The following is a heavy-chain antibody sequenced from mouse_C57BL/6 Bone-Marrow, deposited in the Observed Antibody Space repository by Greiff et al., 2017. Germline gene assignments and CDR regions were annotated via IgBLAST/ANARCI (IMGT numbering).Heavy chain of an antibody. Sequence: QVQLQQSGPGLVQPSQSLSITCTVSGFSLTSYGVHWVRQSPGKGLEWLGVIWSGGSTDYNAAFISRLSISKDNSKSQVFFKMNSLQADDTAIYYCARTDSSGYVPWFAYWGQGTLVTVSA. J-gene: IGHJ3*01. CDR3: ARTDSSGYVPWFAY. D-gene: IGHD3-2*02. V-gene: IGHV2-2*01. CDR2: IWSGGST. CDR1: GFSLTSYG.